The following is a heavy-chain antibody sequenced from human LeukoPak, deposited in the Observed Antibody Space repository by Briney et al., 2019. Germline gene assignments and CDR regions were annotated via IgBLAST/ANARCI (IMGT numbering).Heavy chain of an antibody. J-gene: IGHJ4*02. V-gene: IGHV1-18*01. CDR1: GYTFTTYA. CDR3: ARGRFSGYGAD. D-gene: IGHD5-12*01. Sequence: ASVKVSCKTSGYTFTTYAINWVRQAPGQGLEWMGWISGYTGKTTSAQKFQGRLTMTTDTSTSTAYMELRNLRSDDTAVYYCARGRFSGYGADWGQGTLVTVSS. CDR2: ISGYTGKT.